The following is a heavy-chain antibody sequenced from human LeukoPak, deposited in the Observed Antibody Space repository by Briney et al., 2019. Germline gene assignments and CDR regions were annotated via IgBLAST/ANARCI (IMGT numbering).Heavy chain of an antibody. CDR3: AREVQLERLGAFDI. J-gene: IGHJ3*02. CDR2: IKQDGSEK. CDR1: GFTFSSYW. D-gene: IGHD1-1*01. V-gene: IGHV3-7*01. Sequence: PGGSLRLSCAASGFTFSSYWMSWVRQAPGKGLEWVANIKQDGSEKYYVDSVKGRFTISRDNAKNSLYLQMNSLRAEDTAVYYCAREVQLERLGAFDIWGQGTMVTVSS.